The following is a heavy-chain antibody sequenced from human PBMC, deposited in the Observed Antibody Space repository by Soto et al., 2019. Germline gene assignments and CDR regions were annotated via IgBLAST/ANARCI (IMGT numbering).Heavy chain of an antibody. CDR2: LHSGGDT. Sequence: GGSLRLSCVASGIPVSSNYMTWVRQAPGKGLEWVSVLHSGGDTYYANSVKGRFTTSRHDSTNTVFLQMNSLTAEDTAVYYCARDGPYYYASRMDVWGQGTTVTVSS. CDR1: GIPVSSNY. CDR3: ARDGPYYYASRMDV. V-gene: IGHV3-53*04. J-gene: IGHJ6*02. D-gene: IGHD3-10*01.